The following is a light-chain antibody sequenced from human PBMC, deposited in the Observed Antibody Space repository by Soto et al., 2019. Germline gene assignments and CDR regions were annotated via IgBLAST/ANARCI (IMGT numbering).Light chain of an antibody. CDR3: QQYGSSPWR. CDR2: GAS. CDR1: QSVSSSY. Sequence: EIVLTQSPGTLSLSPGERATLSCRASQSVSSSYLAWYQQKPGQAPRPLIYGASSRATGIPDRFSGSGSGTDFTLTISRLEPEDFAVYYCQQYGSSPWRFGQGTKVEIK. J-gene: IGKJ1*01. V-gene: IGKV3-20*01.